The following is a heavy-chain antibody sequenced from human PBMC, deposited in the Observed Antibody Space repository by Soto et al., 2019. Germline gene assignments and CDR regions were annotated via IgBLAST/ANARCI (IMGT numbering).Heavy chain of an antibody. V-gene: IGHV3-33*08. Sequence: GVSLRLSCAASGFTFSSYGMHWVRQAPGKGLEWVAVIWYDGSNKYYADSVKGRFTISRDNSNNTLYLQMSSLRAEDTAVYYCARADLGIAVAGIGYWGQGTLVNVSS. J-gene: IGHJ4*02. CDR1: GFTFSSYG. CDR3: ARADLGIAVAGIGY. CDR2: IWYDGSNK. D-gene: IGHD6-19*01.